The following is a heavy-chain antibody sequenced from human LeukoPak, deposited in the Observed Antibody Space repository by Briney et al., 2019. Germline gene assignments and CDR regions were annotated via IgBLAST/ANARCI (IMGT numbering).Heavy chain of an antibody. V-gene: IGHV1-46*01. D-gene: IGHD3-22*01. CDR2: IDPTGGTT. CDR1: GYTFISYY. Sequence: GASVKVSCKASGYTFISYYMHWVRQAPGQGLEWVGIIDPTGGTTDYAQRFRGRVTMTRDTSTSTVYMELSSLRSEDTAVYYCAREQYYSDGSGYTTLFDYWGQGTLVTVSS. CDR3: AREQYYSDGSGYTTLFDY. J-gene: IGHJ4*02.